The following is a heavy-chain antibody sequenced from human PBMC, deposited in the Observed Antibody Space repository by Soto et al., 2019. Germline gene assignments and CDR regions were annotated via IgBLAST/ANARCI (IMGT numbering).Heavy chain of an antibody. V-gene: IGHV1-46*01. CDR1: GYTFTSSY. D-gene: IGHD2-8*02. CDR2: INPTSGGT. CDR3: ARGPGASGLDV. Sequence: QMQLVQSGAEMKKPGASVKVSCKASGYTFTSSYIHWVRQAPGQGPEWMGIINPTSGGTSYAQNLQCRVTMTRDTSTRTVYMELNSLRSDDTAVYYCARGPGASGLDVWGQGTTVTVSS. J-gene: IGHJ6*02.